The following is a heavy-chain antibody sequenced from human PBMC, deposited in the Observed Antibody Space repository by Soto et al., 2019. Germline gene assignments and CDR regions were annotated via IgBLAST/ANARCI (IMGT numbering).Heavy chain of an antibody. CDR3: ATVFDV. J-gene: IGHJ4*02. Sequence: PGESRKISCAASGFTFRSHRIHWVRQAPGKGLEWVSRIDTDGGGTSYADSVKGRFSISTDNAKNTVYLQMNDLRVEDTAVYYCATVFDVWGQGTLVTVSS. V-gene: IGHV3-74*01. CDR1: GFTFRSHR. CDR2: IDTDGGGT.